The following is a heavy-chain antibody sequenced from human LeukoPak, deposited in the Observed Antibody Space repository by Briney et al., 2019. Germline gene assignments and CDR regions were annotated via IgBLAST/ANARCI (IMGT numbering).Heavy chain of an antibody. CDR1: GGIFNSYA. CDR2: ITPIFRTP. Sequence: GSSVKVSCKASGGIFNSYAVNWVRQAPGQGLEWKGRITPIFRTPYYAQQFQGRITITADESTQTAYMELSSLISKDTAVYFCARGRTVDYNSDMDVWGQGTTVIVSS. CDR3: ARGRTVDYNSDMDV. J-gene: IGHJ6*02. V-gene: IGHV1-69*15.